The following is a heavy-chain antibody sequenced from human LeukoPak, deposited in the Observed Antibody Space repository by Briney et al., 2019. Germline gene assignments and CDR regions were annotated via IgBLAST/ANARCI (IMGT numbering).Heavy chain of an antibody. J-gene: IGHJ3*02. CDR1: GFTFSSYW. CDR2: IKQDGSEK. Sequence: GGSLRLSCAASGFTFSSYWMSWVRQAPGKGLEWVANIKQDGSEKYYVDSVKGRFTISRDNAKNSLYLQMNSLRAEDTAIYYCATSSTSCCDAFDIWGQGTMVTVSS. D-gene: IGHD2-2*01. CDR3: ATSSTSCCDAFDI. V-gene: IGHV3-7*01.